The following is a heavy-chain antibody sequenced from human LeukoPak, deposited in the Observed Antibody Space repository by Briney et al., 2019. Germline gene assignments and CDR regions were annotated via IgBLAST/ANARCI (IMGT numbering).Heavy chain of an antibody. J-gene: IGHJ4*02. V-gene: IGHV5-51*01. CDR3: ARLVVPVTYYFDY. D-gene: IGHD2-2*01. Sequence: GESLNISCRGSGYIFTSYWIGWVRQMPGKGLEWMGIIYPGDSDTVYSPSFRGQVTISADKSISTAYLQWSSLKASDTAMYYCARLVVPVTYYFDYWGQGTLVTVSS. CDR2: IYPGDSDT. CDR1: GYIFTSYW.